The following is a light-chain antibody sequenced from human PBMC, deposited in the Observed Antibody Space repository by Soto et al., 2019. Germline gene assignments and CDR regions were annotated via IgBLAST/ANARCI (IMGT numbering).Light chain of an antibody. CDR2: EVS. CDR1: SRDGGGYNY. V-gene: IGLV2-14*01. J-gene: IGLJ1*01. CDR3: SSYTSSSTTV. Sequence: CALTQPASVAGSPGQAITICRTGSSRDGGGYNYVSWYQQHPGKAANLMIYEVSKRPSGVANRFAGSKSGNTASRTISGLQAEDEADYYCSSYTSSSTTVLGTRTKVNV.